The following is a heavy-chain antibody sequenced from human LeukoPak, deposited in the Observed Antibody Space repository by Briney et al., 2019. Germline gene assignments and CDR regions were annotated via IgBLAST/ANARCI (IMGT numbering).Heavy chain of an antibody. D-gene: IGHD6-19*01. J-gene: IGHJ4*02. CDR1: GFTFSKYW. V-gene: IGHV3-74*01. CDR3: ATKQWLAPPPDS. CDR2: INTDGTLT. Sequence: GGSLRLSCAASGFTFSKYWMLWVRQAPGKGLESVSRINTDGTLTTYADSVKGRFTVSRDNADNTMFLQMNSVIDEDTAVYYCATKQWLAPPPDSWGQGTPVTVSS.